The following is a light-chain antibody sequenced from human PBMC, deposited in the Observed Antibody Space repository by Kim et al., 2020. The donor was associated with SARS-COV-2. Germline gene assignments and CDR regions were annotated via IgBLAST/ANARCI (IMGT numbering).Light chain of an antibody. CDR3: QQYSLYPLT. CDR1: EDISTD. V-gene: IGKV1-16*01. J-gene: IGKJ4*01. CDR2: SAS. Sequence: ASVGDRVTMSCRASEDISTDLAWFQRKAGKAPKPLIHSASKSESGVPSRFSGSGSGTDFTLIINTLQPEDVATYYCQQYSLYPLTFGGGTKVDIK.